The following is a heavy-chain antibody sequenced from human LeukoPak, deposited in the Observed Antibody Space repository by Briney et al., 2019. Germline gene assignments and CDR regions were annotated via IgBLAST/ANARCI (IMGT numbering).Heavy chain of an antibody. CDR2: IYYSGST. CDR3: ARYMSGLGDFDY. J-gene: IGHJ4*02. CDR1: GGSFSGYY. Sequence: KPSETLSLTCAVYGGSFSGYYWSWIRQPPGKGLEWIGYIYYSGSTNYNPSLKGRVTISVATYKKPFYLKLRSVAEADTAVYYCARYMSGLGDFDYWGQGTLVAVSS. V-gene: IGHV4-59*01. D-gene: IGHD2-21*01.